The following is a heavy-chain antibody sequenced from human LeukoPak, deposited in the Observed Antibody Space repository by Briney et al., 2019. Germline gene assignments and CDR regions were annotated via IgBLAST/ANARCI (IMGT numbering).Heavy chain of an antibody. D-gene: IGHD3-22*01. J-gene: IGHJ4*02. CDR1: GFTFSSYA. V-gene: IGHV3-23*01. CDR2: ISGSGRST. CDR3: ARANYYDISGYDY. Sequence: GGSLRLSCAGSGFTFSSYALSWIRQAPGKGLEWVSTISGSGRSTFNADSVQGRSTISRDNSKNTLYLQMNSLRAEDTAVYYCARANYYDISGYDYWGQGTLVTVSS.